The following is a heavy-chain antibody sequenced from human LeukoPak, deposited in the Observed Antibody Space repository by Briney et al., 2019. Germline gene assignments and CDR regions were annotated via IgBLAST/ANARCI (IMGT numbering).Heavy chain of an antibody. CDR3: ARVGIAFDY. Sequence: PSETLSLTCTVSGGSISSYYWSWIRQPPGKGLEWIGYIYYSGSTNYNPSLKSRVTMSVDTSKNQFSLKLSSVTAADTAVYYCARVGIAFDYWGQGTLVTVSS. CDR1: GGSISSYY. CDR2: IYYSGST. J-gene: IGHJ4*02. V-gene: IGHV4-59*01. D-gene: IGHD2-15*01.